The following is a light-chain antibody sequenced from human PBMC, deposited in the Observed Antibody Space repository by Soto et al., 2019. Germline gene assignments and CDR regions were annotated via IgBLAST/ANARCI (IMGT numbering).Light chain of an antibody. V-gene: IGKV3-15*01. CDR3: QQYNNWPQT. J-gene: IGKJ1*01. CDR2: GAS. CDR1: QSVSSN. Sequence: EIVMTQSPATLSESPGERATLSCRASQSVSSNLAWYQQKPGQAPRLLIYGASTRATGTPARFSGSGSGTEFTLTISSLQSEEFAVYYCQQYNNWPQTFGQGTKVEIK.